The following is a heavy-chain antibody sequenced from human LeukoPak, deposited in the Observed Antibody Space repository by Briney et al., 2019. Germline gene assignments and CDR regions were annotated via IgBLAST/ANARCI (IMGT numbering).Heavy chain of an antibody. CDR3: ASAAAHNWFDP. CDR1: GYTFTSYA. Sequence: ASVKVSCKASGYTFTSYAMHWVRQAPGQRLEWMGWINAGNGNTKNSQKFQGRVTITRDTSASTAYMELSSLRSEDTAVYYCASAAAHNWFDPWGQGTLVTVSS. J-gene: IGHJ5*02. V-gene: IGHV1-3*01. D-gene: IGHD2-15*01. CDR2: INAGNGNT.